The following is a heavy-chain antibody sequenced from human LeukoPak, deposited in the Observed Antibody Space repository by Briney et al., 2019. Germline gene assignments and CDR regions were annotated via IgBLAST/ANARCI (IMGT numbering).Heavy chain of an antibody. J-gene: IGHJ3*02. Sequence: PSETLSLTCTVSGGSISSYYRSWVRQPPGKGLEWIGYIYYSGSTNYNPSLKSRVTISVDTSKNQFSLKLSSVTAADTAVYYCARELRDAFDIWGQGTMVTVSS. V-gene: IGHV4-59*01. CDR1: GGSISSYY. CDR3: ARELRDAFDI. CDR2: IYYSGST.